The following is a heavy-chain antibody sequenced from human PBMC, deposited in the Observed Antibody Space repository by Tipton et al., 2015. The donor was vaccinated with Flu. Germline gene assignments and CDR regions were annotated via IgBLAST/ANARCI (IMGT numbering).Heavy chain of an antibody. Sequence: GLVKPSETLSLTCGVSGNSIRSSDYYWGWIRQPPGKGLEWIGNIFHSGNTYLNPSLKSRVTISIDTSKNRFSLKLSSVTAADTAVYYCARRDYSNYVSEPKNWFDFWGQGTLVTVSS. CDR2: IFHSGNT. D-gene: IGHD4-11*01. V-gene: IGHV4-38-2*01. CDR1: GNSIRSSDYY. J-gene: IGHJ5*01. CDR3: ARRDYSNYVSEPKNWFDF.